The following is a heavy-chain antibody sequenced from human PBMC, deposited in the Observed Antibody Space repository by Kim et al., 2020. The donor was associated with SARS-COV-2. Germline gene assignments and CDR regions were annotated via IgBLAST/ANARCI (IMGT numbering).Heavy chain of an antibody. V-gene: IGHV3-30*01. CDR3: ARARVSSSSAFDY. D-gene: IGHD6-6*01. Sequence: YADSVKGRFTISRDNSKNTLYLQMNSLRAEDTAVYYCARARVSSSSAFDYWGQGTLVTVSS. J-gene: IGHJ4*02.